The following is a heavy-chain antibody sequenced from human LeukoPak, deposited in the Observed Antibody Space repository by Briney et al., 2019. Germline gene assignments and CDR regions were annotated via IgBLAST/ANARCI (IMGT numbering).Heavy chain of an antibody. V-gene: IGHV4-34*01. J-gene: IGHJ4*02. CDR3: ARGRGRLVRCYFDY. CDR1: GGSFSGYY. Sequence: SETLSLTCAVYGGSFSGYYWSWIRQPPGKGLEWIGEINHSGSTNYNPSLKSRVTISVDTSKNQFSLKLSSVTAADTAVYYCARGRGRLVRCYFDYWGQGTLVTVSA. CDR2: INHSGST. D-gene: IGHD6-19*01.